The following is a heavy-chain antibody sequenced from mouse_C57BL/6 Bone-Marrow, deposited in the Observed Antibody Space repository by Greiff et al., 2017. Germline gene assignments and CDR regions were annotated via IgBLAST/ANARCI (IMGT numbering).Heavy chain of an antibody. CDR3: ARRDYGYSFAY. J-gene: IGHJ3*01. CDR2: LSSGGSYT. CDR1: GFTFSSYG. V-gene: IGHV5-6*02. Sequence: EVKLMESGGDLVKPGGSLKLSCAASGFTFSSYGMSWVRQTPDKRLEWVATLSSGGSYTYYPDSVKGRFTISRDNAKNTLYLQMSSLKSEDTAMYYCARRDYGYSFAYWGQGTLVTVSA. D-gene: IGHD2-2*01.